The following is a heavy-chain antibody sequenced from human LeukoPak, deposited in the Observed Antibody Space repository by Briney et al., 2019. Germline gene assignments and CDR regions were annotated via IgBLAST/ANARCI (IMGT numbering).Heavy chain of an antibody. V-gene: IGHV4-34*01. CDR2: INHSGST. J-gene: IGHJ4*02. Sequence: SETLSLTCAVYGGSFSAYYWSWIRQPPGKGLEWIGEINHSGSTNYNPSLKSRVTISVDTSKNQFSLKLSSVTAADTAVYYCARGALECRSSTSCYTWSVKSRQFDYWGQGTLVTVSS. CDR1: GGSFSAYY. D-gene: IGHD2-2*02. CDR3: ARGALECRSSTSCYTWSVKSRQFDY.